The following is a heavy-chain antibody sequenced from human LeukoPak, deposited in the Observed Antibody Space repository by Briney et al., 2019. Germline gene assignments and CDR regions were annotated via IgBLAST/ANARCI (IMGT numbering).Heavy chain of an antibody. CDR2: ISSSGSTI. D-gene: IGHD1-1*01. V-gene: IGHV3-11*04. Sequence: GGSLRLSCAASGFTFSDYHMSWIRQAPGKGLEWVSYISSSGSTIYYADSVKGRFTISRDNAKNSLYLQMNSLRAEDTAVYYCARAASGTTGPYYYYYMDVWGKGTTVTVSS. J-gene: IGHJ6*03. CDR3: ARAASGTTGPYYYYYMDV. CDR1: GFTFSDYH.